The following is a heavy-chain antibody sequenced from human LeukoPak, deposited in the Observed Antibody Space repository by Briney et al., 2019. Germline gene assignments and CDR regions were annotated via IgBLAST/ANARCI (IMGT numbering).Heavy chain of an antibody. CDR3: ARGSSYYYDSSGYYDFDY. J-gene: IGHJ4*02. Sequence: ASVKVSCKASGYTFTSYGISWVRQAPGQGLEWMGWISAYNGNTNYAQKLQGRVTMTTDTSTSTAYMELRSLRSDDTAVYYCARGSSYYYDSSGYYDFDYWGQGTLVTVSS. D-gene: IGHD3-22*01. V-gene: IGHV1-18*01. CDR1: GYTFTSYG. CDR2: ISAYNGNT.